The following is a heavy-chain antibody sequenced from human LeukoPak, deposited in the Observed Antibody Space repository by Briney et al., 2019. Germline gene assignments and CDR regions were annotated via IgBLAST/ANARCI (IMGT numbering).Heavy chain of an antibody. Sequence: GGSLRLSCAASGFTFSSYGMHWVRQAPGKGLEWVAVISYDGSNKYYADSVKGRFTISRDNSKNPLYLQMNSLSAEDTAVYYCAKEGRGSYNYYYYYGMDVWGQGTTVTVSS. V-gene: IGHV3-30*18. CDR1: GFTFSSYG. D-gene: IGHD1-26*01. CDR2: ISYDGSNK. CDR3: AKEGRGSYNYYYYYGMDV. J-gene: IGHJ6*02.